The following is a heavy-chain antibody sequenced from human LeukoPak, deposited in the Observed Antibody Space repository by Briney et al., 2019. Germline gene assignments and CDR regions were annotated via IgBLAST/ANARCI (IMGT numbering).Heavy chain of an antibody. CDR3: ARFGVDYDMDV. V-gene: IGHV4-59*01. Sequence: SETLSLSCPVSGGSISGYYWTWIRQPPGKGLGWIGQIYYTGRADYNPSLKSRITISVDTSKNQISLRLISVTAADTAIYYCARFGVDYDMDVWGQGTTVTVSS. D-gene: IGHD3-16*01. CDR2: IYYTGRA. CDR1: GGSISGYY. J-gene: IGHJ6*02.